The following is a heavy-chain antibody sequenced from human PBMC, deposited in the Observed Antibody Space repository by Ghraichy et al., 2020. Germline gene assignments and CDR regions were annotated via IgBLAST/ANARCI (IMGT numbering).Heavy chain of an antibody. CDR2: ISSSSSSI. J-gene: IGHJ6*02. CDR3: ARSYGHYYHMDV. CDR1: GFTFSSYS. Sequence: LSLTCAASGFTFSSYSMNWVRHAPGKGLEWVSYISSSSSSIYYADSVKGRFTISRDNAKNSLYLQMNSLRDEDTAVYYCARSYGHYYHMDVWGQGTTVTVSS. D-gene: IGHD4-17*01. V-gene: IGHV3-48*02.